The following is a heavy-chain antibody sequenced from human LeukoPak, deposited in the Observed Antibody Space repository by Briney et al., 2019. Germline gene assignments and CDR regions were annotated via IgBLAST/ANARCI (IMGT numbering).Heavy chain of an antibody. Sequence: ASVKVSCKASGYTFTGYYMHWVRQAPGQRLEGMGWINPNSGGTNYAQKFQGRVTMTRGTSISTAYMELSRLRSDDTAVYYCAVAYCSSTSCYTGGDYGMDVWGQGTTVTVSS. V-gene: IGHV1-2*02. J-gene: IGHJ6*02. CDR2: INPNSGGT. CDR1: GYTFTGYY. CDR3: AVAYCSSTSCYTGGDYGMDV. D-gene: IGHD2-2*02.